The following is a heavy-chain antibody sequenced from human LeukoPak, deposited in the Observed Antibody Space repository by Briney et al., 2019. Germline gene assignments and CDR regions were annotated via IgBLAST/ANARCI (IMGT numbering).Heavy chain of an antibody. V-gene: IGHV1-18*01. J-gene: IGHJ3*02. Sequence: GASVKVSCKASGYTFTSYGISWVRQAPGQGLEWMGWISAYNGNTNYAQKLQGRVTMTTDTSTSTAYMELRSLRSEDTAVYYCARDRVAMDDNDAFDIWGQGTMVTVSS. CDR1: GYTFTSYG. CDR2: ISAYNGNT. CDR3: ARDRVAMDDNDAFDI. D-gene: IGHD2-21*01.